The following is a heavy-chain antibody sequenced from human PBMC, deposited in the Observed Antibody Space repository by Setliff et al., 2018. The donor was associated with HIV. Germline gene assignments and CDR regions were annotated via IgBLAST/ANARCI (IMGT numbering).Heavy chain of an antibody. J-gene: IGHJ3*02. V-gene: IGHV1-69*05. CDR1: GDTFTTYV. CDR2: RSPIFSTT. D-gene: IGHD3-22*01. Sequence: GASVKVSCKGSGDTFTTYVVSWVRQAPGQGLEWMGGRSPIFSTTNYAQKFQGRVTITTDESTSRAYMELSSLRSEDTAVCYCAITSRGYSLQRGGAFDIWGQGTLVTVSS. CDR3: AITSRGYSLQRGGAFDI.